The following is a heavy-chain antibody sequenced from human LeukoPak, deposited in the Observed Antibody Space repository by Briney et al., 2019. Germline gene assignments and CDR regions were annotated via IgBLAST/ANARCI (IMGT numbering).Heavy chain of an antibody. J-gene: IGHJ4*02. D-gene: IGHD2-2*01. CDR3: ASQPAAADIDY. Sequence: GGSLRLCCATSGFTFSRFWMTWVRQAPGKGLEWVANIKQDGSEKNYADSVKGRFTISRDNAKSSLYLQMNSLRGEDTAVYYCASQPAAADIDYWGQGTLVTVSS. V-gene: IGHV3-7*03. CDR1: GFTFSRFW. CDR2: IKQDGSEK.